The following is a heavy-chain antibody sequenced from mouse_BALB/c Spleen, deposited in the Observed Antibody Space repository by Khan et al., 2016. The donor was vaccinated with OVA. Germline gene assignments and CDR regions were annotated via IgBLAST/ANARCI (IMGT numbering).Heavy chain of an antibody. CDR3: VRSGYGSFAF. CDR1: GYTFTDYN. J-gene: IGHJ3*01. Sequence: EVQLQESGPEVVKPGASVKISCKASGYTFTDYNMDWVKQRHGKSLEWIGYFFPNSGGSGYNQKFKTKATLTVDISSNTAYMDLRSLTSEDSAVXYCVRSGYGSFAFWGQGTLVTVS. D-gene: IGHD1-2*01. CDR2: FFPNSGGS. V-gene: IGHV1S29*02.